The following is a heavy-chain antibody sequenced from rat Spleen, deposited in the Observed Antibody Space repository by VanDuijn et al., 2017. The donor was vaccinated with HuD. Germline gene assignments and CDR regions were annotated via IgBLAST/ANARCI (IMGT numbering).Heavy chain of an antibody. CDR3: ARANYPYVMDA. CDR1: DYSITSNY. D-gene: IGHD1-4*01. Sequence: EVQLQESGPGLVKPSQSLSLTCSVTDYSITSNYWGWIRKFPGNKMEWIGHISYTGTTSYNPSLKSRISITRDTSKNQFFLQVNSVTTEDTATYSCARANYPYVMDAWGQGASVTVSS. J-gene: IGHJ4*01. V-gene: IGHV3-1*01. CDR2: ISYTGTT.